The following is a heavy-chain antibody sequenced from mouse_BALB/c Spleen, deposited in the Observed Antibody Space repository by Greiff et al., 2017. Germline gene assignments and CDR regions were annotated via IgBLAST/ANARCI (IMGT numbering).Heavy chain of an antibody. CDR2: ISYSGST. D-gene: IGHD4-1*01. J-gene: IGHJ4*01. Sequence: EVKLQESGPGLVKPSQSLSLTCTVTGYSITSDYAWNWIRQFPGNQLEWMGYISYSGSTSYNPSLKSRISITRDTSKNQFFLQLNSVTTEDTATYYCATSGKGYYAMDYWGQGTSVTVSS. CDR1: GYSITSDYA. CDR3: ATSGKGYYAMDY. V-gene: IGHV3-2*02.